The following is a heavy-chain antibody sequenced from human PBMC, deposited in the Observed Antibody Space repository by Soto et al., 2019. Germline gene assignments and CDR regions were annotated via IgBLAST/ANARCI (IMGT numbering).Heavy chain of an antibody. J-gene: IGHJ4*02. Sequence: SETLSLTCTVSGGSISSSSYYWGWIRQPPGKGLEWIGSIYYSGSTYYNPSLKSRVTISVDTSKNQFSLKLSSVTAADTAVYYCAKHTAMVTFDYWGTRTLVTISS. CDR2: IYYSGST. D-gene: IGHD5-18*01. V-gene: IGHV4-39*01. CDR3: AKHTAMVTFDY. CDR1: GGSISSSSYY.